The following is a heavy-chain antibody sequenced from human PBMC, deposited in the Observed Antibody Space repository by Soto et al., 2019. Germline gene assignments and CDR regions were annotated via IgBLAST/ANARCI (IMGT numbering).Heavy chain of an antibody. Sequence: QVQLVQSGAEVKKPGSSVKVSCKASGGTFSSYTISWVRQAPGQGLEWMGRIIPILGIANYAQKFQGRVTITADKSTSTAYMELSSLRSEDTAVYYCATAYCSSTSCQPLYFDYWGQGTLVTVSS. V-gene: IGHV1-69*02. CDR2: IIPILGIA. J-gene: IGHJ4*02. D-gene: IGHD2-2*01. CDR1: GGTFSSYT. CDR3: ATAYCSSTSCQPLYFDY.